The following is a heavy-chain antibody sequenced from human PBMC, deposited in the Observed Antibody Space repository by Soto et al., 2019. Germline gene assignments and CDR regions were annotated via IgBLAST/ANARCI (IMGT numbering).Heavy chain of an antibody. CDR2: ISAYNGNT. V-gene: IGHV1-18*01. J-gene: IGHJ4*02. D-gene: IGHD1-26*01. Sequence: QVQLVQSGAEVKKPGASVKVSCKASGYTFTSYGISWVRQAPGQGLEWMGWISAYNGNTNYAQKLQGRVTMTTDTSTSTADMELRSLRSDDTAVYYCARVVKGELVGATGDYWGQGTLVTVSS. CDR1: GYTFTSYG. CDR3: ARVVKGELVGATGDY.